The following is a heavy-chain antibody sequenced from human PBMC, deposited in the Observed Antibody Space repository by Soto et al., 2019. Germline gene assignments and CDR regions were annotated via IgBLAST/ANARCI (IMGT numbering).Heavy chain of an antibody. CDR1: GGSISSGDYY. Sequence: SETLSLTCTVSGGSISSGDYYWSWIRQPPGKGLEWIGYIFYSGSTYYNPSLKSRVNISVDTSKNQFSLRLSSVTAADTAVYYCARAEGGYCSGGSCYSGYYYYGLDVWGQGTTVTVSS. J-gene: IGHJ6*02. CDR2: IFYSGST. V-gene: IGHV4-30-4*01. D-gene: IGHD2-15*01. CDR3: ARAEGGYCSGGSCYSGYYYYGLDV.